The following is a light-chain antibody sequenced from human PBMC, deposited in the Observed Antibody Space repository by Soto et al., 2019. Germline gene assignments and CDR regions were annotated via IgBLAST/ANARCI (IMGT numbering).Light chain of an antibody. CDR1: QSVSSSH. V-gene: IGKV3-20*01. CDR3: QQYSSSPIT. CDR2: GAT. J-gene: IGKJ5*01. Sequence: EIVLTQSPGTLSLSPGERATLSCRASQSVSSSHLAWYQQNPGQAPRLLIYGATSRATGIPDRFSGSGSGTDFTLTISRLEPEDFAVYYCQQYSSSPITFGQGTRLEIK.